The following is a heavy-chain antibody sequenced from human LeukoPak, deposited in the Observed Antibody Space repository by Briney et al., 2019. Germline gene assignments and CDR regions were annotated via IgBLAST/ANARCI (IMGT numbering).Heavy chain of an antibody. J-gene: IGHJ4*02. D-gene: IGHD6-19*01. CDR2: IIPILGIA. Sequence: SVKVSCKAPGGTFSSYAISWVRQAPGQGLEWMGRIIPILGIANYAQKFQGRVTITADKSTSTAYMELSSLRSGDTAVYYCASAEVAGTMSYWGQGTLVTVSS. CDR3: ASAEVAGTMSY. CDR1: GGTFSSYA. V-gene: IGHV1-69*04.